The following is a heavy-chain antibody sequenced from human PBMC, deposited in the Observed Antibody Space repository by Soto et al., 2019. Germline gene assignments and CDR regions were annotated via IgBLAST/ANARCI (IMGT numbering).Heavy chain of an antibody. CDR2: ISGSGDST. CDR1: GFTFRSYA. D-gene: IGHD3-16*01. Sequence: GGSLRLSGAASGFTFRSYAMNWVRQAPGKGPEWVSGISGSGDSTYHANSVKGRFTISRDNSKNTLYLQVNSLRVEDTAVYYCAKGFGPSHSPFDSWGQGTLVTVSS. V-gene: IGHV3-23*01. J-gene: IGHJ4*02. CDR3: AKGFGPSHSPFDS.